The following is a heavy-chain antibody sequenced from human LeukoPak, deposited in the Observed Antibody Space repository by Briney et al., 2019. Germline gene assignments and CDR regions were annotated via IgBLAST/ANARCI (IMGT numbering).Heavy chain of an antibody. D-gene: IGHD1-26*01. V-gene: IGHV3-30*02. CDR2: IWSDGGDE. Sequence: PGGSLRLSCAASGFTFSTYGMHWVRQAPGKGLEWVAFIWSDGGDEQYADSVKGRFTISRDNSKNTLYMQINSLRAEDTAVFYCAKDEVGATSMDYWGQGTLVTVSS. CDR1: GFTFSTYG. CDR3: AKDEVGATSMDY. J-gene: IGHJ4*02.